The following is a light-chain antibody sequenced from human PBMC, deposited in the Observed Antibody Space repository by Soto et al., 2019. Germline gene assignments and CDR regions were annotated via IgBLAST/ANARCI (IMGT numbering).Light chain of an antibody. CDR2: GAS. CDR3: QQYGGSPRT. V-gene: IGKV3-20*01. Sequence: EIVLTQSPCTLSLSPGERAILSCGASHSVPINYLAWYQQKPGQAPRLLIHGASNRAAGLPDRFSGSGSGTDFTLTISSLQPEDVAVYCCQQYGGSPRTFGGGTKVEIK. CDR1: HSVPINY. J-gene: IGKJ4*01.